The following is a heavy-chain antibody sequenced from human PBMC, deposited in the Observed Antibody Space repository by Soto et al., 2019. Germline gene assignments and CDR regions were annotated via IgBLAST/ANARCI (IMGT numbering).Heavy chain of an antibody. V-gene: IGHV1-2*04. Sequence: ASVKVSCKASGYTFTSYAMHWVRQAPGQVLEWKGWINPNSGGTNYAQKFQGWVTMTRDTSISTAYMELSRLRSDDTAVYYCARDKGWLSSLNYYGMDVWGQGTTVTVSS. CDR2: INPNSGGT. CDR3: ARDKGWLSSLNYYGMDV. CDR1: GYTFTSYA. J-gene: IGHJ6*02. D-gene: IGHD3-22*01.